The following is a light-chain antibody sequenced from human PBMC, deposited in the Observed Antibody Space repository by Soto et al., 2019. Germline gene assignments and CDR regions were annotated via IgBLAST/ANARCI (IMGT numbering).Light chain of an antibody. J-gene: IGKJ1*01. CDR2: KAS. V-gene: IGKV1-5*03. CDR3: QQYNNWPQT. CDR1: ESISSW. Sequence: DIQMTQSPSTLSASVGDRVTVTCRASESISSWLAWYQQKPGKPPKLLIYKASTLESGAPSRFSGSGSGTEFTLTISGLQSEDFAVYYCQQYNNWPQTFGQGTKVDIK.